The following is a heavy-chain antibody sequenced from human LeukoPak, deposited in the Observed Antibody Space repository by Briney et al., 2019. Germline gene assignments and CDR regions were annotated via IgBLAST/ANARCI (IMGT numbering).Heavy chain of an antibody. CDR2: INHSGST. J-gene: IGHJ2*01. CDR1: GGSFSGYY. Sequence: PSETLSLTCAVYGGSFSGYYWSWIRQPPGKGLEWIGEINHSGSTNYNPSLKSRVVISVDTSKNQFSLKLSSVTAADTAVYYCGRARGYVTFGGIFPPPPGYFDRGARATLVT. CDR3: GRARGYVTFGGIFPPPPGYFDR. V-gene: IGHV4-34*01. D-gene: IGHD3-16*01.